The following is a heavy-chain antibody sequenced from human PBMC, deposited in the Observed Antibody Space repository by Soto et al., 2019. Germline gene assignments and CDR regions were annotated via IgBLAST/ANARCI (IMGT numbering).Heavy chain of an antibody. Sequence: ASVKVSCKASGYTFTSYDINWVRQATGQGLEWMGWMNPNSGNTGYAQKFQGRVTMTRNTSISTAYMELSSLRSEDTAVYYCARGHIGWCGYFIRHWFDPWGQGTLVTVSS. CDR3: ARGHIGWCGYFIRHWFDP. J-gene: IGHJ5*02. CDR2: MNPNSGNT. V-gene: IGHV1-8*01. D-gene: IGHD3-3*01. CDR1: GYTFTSYD.